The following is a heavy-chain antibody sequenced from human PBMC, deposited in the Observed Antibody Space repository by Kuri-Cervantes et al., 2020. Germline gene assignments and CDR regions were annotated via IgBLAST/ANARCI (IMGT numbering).Heavy chain of an antibody. V-gene: IGHV3-23*01. CDR3: TTETIVGATHY. Sequence: GGSLRLSCAASGFTFSNYAMSWVRQAPGKGLEWVSIISGSGGGTYYADSVKGRFTISRDISKNTLYLQMNSLRAEDTAVYYCTTETIVGATHYWGQGTLVTVSS. CDR2: ISGSGGGT. J-gene: IGHJ4*02. D-gene: IGHD1-26*01. CDR1: GFTFSNYA.